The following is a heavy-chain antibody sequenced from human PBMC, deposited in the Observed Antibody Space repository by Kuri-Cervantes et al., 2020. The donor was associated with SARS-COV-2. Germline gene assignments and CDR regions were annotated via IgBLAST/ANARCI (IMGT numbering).Heavy chain of an antibody. J-gene: IGHJ4*02. V-gene: IGHV3-21*04. D-gene: IGHD6-13*01. Sequence: GESLKIPCAAFGFTFSSYSMNWVRQAPGKGPEWVSSSSSSSSYIYYADSVKGRFTISRDNSKNTLYLQMNSLRAEDTAVYYCAKAVRRIAAARYDFDFWGQGTLVTVSS. CDR1: GFTFSSYS. CDR2: SSSSSSYI. CDR3: AKAVRRIAAARYDFDF.